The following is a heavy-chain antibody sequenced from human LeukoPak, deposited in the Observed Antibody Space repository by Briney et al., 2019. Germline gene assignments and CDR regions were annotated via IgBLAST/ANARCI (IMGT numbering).Heavy chain of an antibody. D-gene: IGHD1-26*01. J-gene: IGHJ4*02. CDR3: AGQTELIVGATDY. Sequence: SVKVSCKASGYTFTSYGISWVRQAPGQGLEWMGGIIPTFGTANYAQKFQGRVTITADESTSTAYMELSSLRSEDTAVYYCAGQTELIVGATDYWGQGTLVTVSS. V-gene: IGHV1-69*13. CDR2: IIPTFGTA. CDR1: GYTFTSYG.